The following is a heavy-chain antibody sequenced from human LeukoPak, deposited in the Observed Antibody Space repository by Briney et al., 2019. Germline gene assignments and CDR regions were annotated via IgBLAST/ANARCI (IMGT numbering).Heavy chain of an antibody. CDR1: GFTFSNAW. Sequence: GGCLRLSCAASGFTFSNAWMSWVRQAPGKGLEWVGRIKSKTDGGTTDYAAPVKGRFTISRDDSKNTLYLQMNSLKTEDTAVYYCTTGDGYSSGWYDYWGQGTLVTVSS. D-gene: IGHD6-19*01. CDR2: IKSKTDGGTT. J-gene: IGHJ4*02. CDR3: TTGDGYSSGWYDY. V-gene: IGHV3-15*01.